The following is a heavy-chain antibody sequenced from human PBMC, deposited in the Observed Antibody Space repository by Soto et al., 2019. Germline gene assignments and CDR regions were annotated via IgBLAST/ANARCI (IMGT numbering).Heavy chain of an antibody. V-gene: IGHV4-4*02. J-gene: IGHJ6*02. CDR3: ASAIVVVPAAPNRYYYYGMDV. Sequence: SETLSLTCAVSGGSISSSNWWSWVRQPPGKGLEWIGEIYHSGSTNYNPSLKSRVTISVDKSKNQFSLKLSSVTAADTAVYYCASAIVVVPAAPNRYYYYGMDVWRQGTTVTVSS. CDR1: GGSISSSNW. D-gene: IGHD2-2*01. CDR2: IYHSGST.